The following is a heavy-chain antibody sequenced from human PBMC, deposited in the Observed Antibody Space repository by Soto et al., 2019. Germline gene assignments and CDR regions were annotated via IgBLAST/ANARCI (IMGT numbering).Heavy chain of an antibody. CDR3: AREPKNTGSYNAFDI. CDR2: ITYSGSNI. Sequence: PGWSLRLSCAASGFTFSSYEMNWVRQAPGKGLEWVAYITYSGSNIYYADSVKGRFTISRDNSKNSLYLQMNSLRAEDTAVYYCAREPKNTGSYNAFDIWGQGTMVTVSS. J-gene: IGHJ3*02. CDR1: GFTFSSYE. V-gene: IGHV3-48*03. D-gene: IGHD1-26*01.